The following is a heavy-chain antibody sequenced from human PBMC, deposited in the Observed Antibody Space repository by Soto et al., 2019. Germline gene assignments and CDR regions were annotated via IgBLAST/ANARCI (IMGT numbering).Heavy chain of an antibody. CDR3: ARVTVDTAMVRI. J-gene: IGHJ4*02. CDR2: IYYSGST. D-gene: IGHD5-18*01. V-gene: IGHV4-31*03. Sequence: QVQLQESGPGLVKPSQTLSLTCTVSGGSISSGGYYWSWIRQHPGKGLEWNGYIYYSGSTYYNPSLKSRVTISVDTSKNQFSLKPSSVTAADTAVYYCARVTVDTAMVRIWGQGTLVTVSS. CDR1: GGSISSGGYY.